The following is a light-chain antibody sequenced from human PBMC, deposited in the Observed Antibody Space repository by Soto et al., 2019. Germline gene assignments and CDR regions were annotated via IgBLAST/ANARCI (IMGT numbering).Light chain of an antibody. Sequence: ELALTQSQATLSLSPRAIATLPCRASQSVRNYLAWYQLQPAQAPRLLIYDASNRATGIPDRFSGSGGGAEFALTISSLQSEDFAVYYCQQYEDWPQHTFGQGTKVDI. V-gene: IGKV3-11*01. CDR1: QSVRNY. CDR2: DAS. J-gene: IGKJ2*01. CDR3: QQYEDWPQHT.